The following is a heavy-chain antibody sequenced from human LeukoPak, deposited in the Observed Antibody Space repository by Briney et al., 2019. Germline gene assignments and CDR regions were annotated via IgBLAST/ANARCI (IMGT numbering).Heavy chain of an antibody. CDR2: ISWNSDKI. CDR1: GFTFEDYA. D-gene: IGHD1-26*01. Sequence: GGSLRLSCAAAGFTFEDYAMHWVRQVPGRGLEWVSGISWNSDKIGYADSVRGRFTISRDNAKNALYLQMNSLRVEDTALYYCAKGGIYRGYYFYYMDVWGKGTTVAISS. V-gene: IGHV3-9*01. J-gene: IGHJ6*03. CDR3: AKGGIYRGYYFYYMDV.